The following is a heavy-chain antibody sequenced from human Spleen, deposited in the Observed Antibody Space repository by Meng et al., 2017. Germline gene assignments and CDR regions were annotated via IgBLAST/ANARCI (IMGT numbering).Heavy chain of an antibody. J-gene: IGHJ4*02. CDR2: INHSGST. CDR1: GGSFSGYY. V-gene: IGHV4-34*01. CDR3: ARGPTTMAHDFDY. D-gene: IGHD4-11*01. Sequence: QVQLQQWGAGLLKPSGALSLTCAVYGGSFSGYYWSWIRQPPGKGLEWIGEINHSGSTNYNPSLESRATISVDTSQNNLSLKLSSVTAADSAVYYCARGPTTMAHDFDYWGQGTLVTVFS.